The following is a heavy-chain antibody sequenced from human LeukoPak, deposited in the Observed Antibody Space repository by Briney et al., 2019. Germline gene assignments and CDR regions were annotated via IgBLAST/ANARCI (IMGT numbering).Heavy chain of an antibody. CDR1: GGTFSSYA. Sequence: SVKVSCKASGGTFSSYAISWVRQAPGQGLEWMGGIIPIFGAANYAQKFQGRVTITADKSTSTAHMELSSLRSEDTAVYYCAREYCSSTSCYYGYCTNGVCYNDYWGQGTLVTVSS. J-gene: IGHJ4*02. D-gene: IGHD2-8*01. CDR2: IIPIFGAA. CDR3: AREYCSSTSCYYGYCTNGVCYNDY. V-gene: IGHV1-69*06.